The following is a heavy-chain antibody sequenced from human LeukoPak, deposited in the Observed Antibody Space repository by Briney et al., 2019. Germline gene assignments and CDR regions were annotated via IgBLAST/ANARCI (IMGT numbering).Heavy chain of an antibody. CDR2: ISAYNGDT. CDR3: ARVLRGLSAFDY. Sequence: ASVKVSCKASGYTFTSYGISWVRQAPGQGLEWMGWISAYNGDTNYAQKLQGRVTMTTDTSTSTAYMELRSLRSDDTAVYYCARVLRGLSAFDYWGQGTLVTVSS. J-gene: IGHJ4*02. CDR1: GYTFTSYG. V-gene: IGHV1-18*01. D-gene: IGHD2/OR15-2a*01.